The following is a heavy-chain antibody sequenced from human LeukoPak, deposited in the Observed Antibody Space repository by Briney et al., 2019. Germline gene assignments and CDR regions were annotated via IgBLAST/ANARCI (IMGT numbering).Heavy chain of an antibody. Sequence: SETLSLTCAINGESFSGFFCTWIRQSPGKGLEWIGEVSHSGSTLYNPSLKSRVTPSVDTFKNHFSLNLSSVTAADTAVYYCARGRTHNWFDPWGQGTLVTVSS. CDR1: GESFSGFF. CDR2: VSHSGST. D-gene: IGHD3/OR15-3a*01. V-gene: IGHV4-34*01. CDR3: ARGRTHNWFDP. J-gene: IGHJ5*02.